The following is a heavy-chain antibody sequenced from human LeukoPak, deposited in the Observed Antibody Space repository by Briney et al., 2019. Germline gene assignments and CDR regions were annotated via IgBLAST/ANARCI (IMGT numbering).Heavy chain of an antibody. D-gene: IGHD3-9*01. CDR1: GFTFSSYA. CDR2: ISGSGGST. V-gene: IGHV3-23*01. Sequence: GGSLRLSCAASGFTFSSYAMSWVRQAPGKGLDWVSAISGSGGSTYYADSVKGRFTISRDNSKNTLYLQMNSLRAEDTAVYYCAKDHGMRYFDWNPIDHWGQGTLVTVSS. CDR3: AKDHGMRYFDWNPIDH. J-gene: IGHJ5*02.